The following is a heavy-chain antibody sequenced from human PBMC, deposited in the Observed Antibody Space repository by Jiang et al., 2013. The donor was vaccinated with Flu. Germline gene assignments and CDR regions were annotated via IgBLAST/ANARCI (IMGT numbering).Heavy chain of an antibody. V-gene: IGHV4-39*07. D-gene: IGHD5-24*01. Sequence: GSGLVKPSETLSLTCTVSGGSISSSSYYWGWIRQPPGKGLEWIGSIYYSGSTYYNPSLKSRVTISVDTSKNQFSLKLSSVTAAGTAVYYCARERRDFSRDVQGYYYYGMDVWGQGTTVTVSS. J-gene: IGHJ6*02. CDR3: ARERRDFSRDVQGYYYYGMDV. CDR2: IYYSGST. CDR1: GGSISSSSYY.